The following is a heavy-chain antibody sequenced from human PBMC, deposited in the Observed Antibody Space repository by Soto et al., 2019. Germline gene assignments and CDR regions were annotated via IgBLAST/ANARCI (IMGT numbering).Heavy chain of an antibody. V-gene: IGHV4-59*01. CDR1: GGSISSYY. J-gene: IGHJ4*02. D-gene: IGHD6-19*01. Sequence: SETLSLTCTVSGGSISSYYWSWIRQPPGKGLEWIGYIYYSGSTNYNPSLKSRVTISVDTSKNQFSLKLSSVTAADTAVYYCARADIAVAGPTFDYWGQGTLVTVSS. CDR3: ARADIAVAGPTFDY. CDR2: IYYSGST.